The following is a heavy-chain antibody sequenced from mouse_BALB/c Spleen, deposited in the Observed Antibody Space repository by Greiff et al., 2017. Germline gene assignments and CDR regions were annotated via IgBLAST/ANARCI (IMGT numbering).Heavy chain of an antibody. V-gene: IGHV4-1*02. CDR2: INPDSSTI. CDR1: GFDFSRYW. Sequence: EVKVIESGGGLVQPGGSPKLSCAASGFDFSRYWMSWVRQAPGKGLEWIGEINPDSSTINYTPSLKDKFIISRDNAKNTLYLQMSKVRSEDTALYYCARGGYYYGSSGFAYWGQGTLVTVSA. D-gene: IGHD1-1*01. CDR3: ARGGYYYGSSGFAY. J-gene: IGHJ3*01.